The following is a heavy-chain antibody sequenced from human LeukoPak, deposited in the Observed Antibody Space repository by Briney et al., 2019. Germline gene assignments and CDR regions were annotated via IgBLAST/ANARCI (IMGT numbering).Heavy chain of an antibody. CDR1: GYTFTSYD. CDR2: MNPNRGNT. V-gene: IGHV1-8*01. D-gene: IGHD3-10*01. Sequence: ASVKVSCKASGYTFTSYDINWVRQATGQGLEWMGWMNPNRGNTGYAQKFQGRFTMTRDTSISTAYMELSRLRSDDTAVYYCAREVQLGDTTIDYWGQGTLVTVSS. CDR3: AREVQLGDTTIDY. J-gene: IGHJ4*02.